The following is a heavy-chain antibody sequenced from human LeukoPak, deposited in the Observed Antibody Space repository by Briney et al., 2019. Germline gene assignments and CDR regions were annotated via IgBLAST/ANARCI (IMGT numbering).Heavy chain of an antibody. CDR1: GFTFSSYT. CDR3: ARATTYDILTGYFDY. V-gene: IGHV3-21*01. D-gene: IGHD3-9*01. CDR2: ISSSSSYI. Sequence: GGSLRLSCAASGFTFSSYTMNWVRQAPGKGLEWVSSISSSSSYIYYAESVKGRFTMSRDNAKNSLYLQMNSLRAEDTAVYYCARATTYDILTGYFDYWGQGTLVTVSS. J-gene: IGHJ4*02.